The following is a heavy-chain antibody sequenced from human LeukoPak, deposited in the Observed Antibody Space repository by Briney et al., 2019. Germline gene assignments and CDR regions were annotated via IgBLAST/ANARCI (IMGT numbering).Heavy chain of an antibody. CDR1: GFTFSSYS. V-gene: IGHV3-21*01. CDR3: ASNWNSDAFDI. CDR2: ISSSSSYI. D-gene: IGHD1-7*01. J-gene: IGHJ3*02. Sequence: GGSLRLSCAASGFTFSSYSMSWVRQAPGKGLEWVSSISSSSSYIYYADSVKGRFTISRDNAKNSLYLQMNSLRAEDTAVYYCASNWNSDAFDIWGQGTMVTVSS.